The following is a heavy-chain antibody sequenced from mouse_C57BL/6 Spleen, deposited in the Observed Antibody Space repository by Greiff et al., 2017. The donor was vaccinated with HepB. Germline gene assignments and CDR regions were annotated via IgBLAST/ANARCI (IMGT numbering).Heavy chain of an antibody. CDR2: ISDGGSYT. CDR3: AREGDYDGWFAY. D-gene: IGHD2-4*01. V-gene: IGHV5-4*01. CDR1: GFTFSSYA. Sequence: EVKVEESGGGLVKPGGSLKLSCAASGFTFSSYAMSWVRQTPEKRLEWVATISDGGSYTYYPDNVKGRFTISRDNAKNNLYLQISHLKSEDTAMYYCAREGDYDGWFAYWGQGTLVTVSA. J-gene: IGHJ3*01.